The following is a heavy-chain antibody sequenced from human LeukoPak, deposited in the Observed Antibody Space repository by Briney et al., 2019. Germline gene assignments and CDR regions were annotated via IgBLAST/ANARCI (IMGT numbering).Heavy chain of an antibody. D-gene: IGHD3-22*01. J-gene: IGHJ5*02. Sequence: GGSLRLSCAASGFIFNNYGLIWVRQAPGKGLEWVSAISNDGGGTQYADFVEGWFTISRDNSKHTLFLQMNSLRAEDTALYYCAKGSSGYFADLWGQGTLVTVSS. CDR3: AKGSSGYFADL. CDR2: ISNDGGGT. V-gene: IGHV3-23*01. CDR1: GFIFNNYG.